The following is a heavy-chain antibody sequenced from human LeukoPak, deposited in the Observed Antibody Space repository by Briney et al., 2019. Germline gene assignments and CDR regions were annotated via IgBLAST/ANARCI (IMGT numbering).Heavy chain of an antibody. D-gene: IGHD1-26*01. CDR1: GFTFSSYW. CDR3: ARDLQLFSTTSDYYYYMDV. CDR2: IKQDGSEK. V-gene: IGHV3-7*01. J-gene: IGHJ6*03. Sequence: PGGSLRLSCAASGFTFSSYWMSWVRQAPGKGLEWVSNIKQDGSEKYYVDSVKGRFTISRDNAKNSLYLQMNSLRAEDTAVYYCARDLQLFSTTSDYYYYMDVWGKGTMVTVSS.